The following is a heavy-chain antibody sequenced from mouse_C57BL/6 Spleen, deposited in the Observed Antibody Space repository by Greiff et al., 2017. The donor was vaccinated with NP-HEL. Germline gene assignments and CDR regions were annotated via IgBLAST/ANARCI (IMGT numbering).Heavy chain of an antibody. J-gene: IGHJ2*01. CDR2: INPNNGGT. Sequence: EVQLQQSGPELVKPGASVKISCKASGYTFTDYYMNWVKQSHGKSLEWIGDINPNNGGTSYNQKFKGKATLTVDKSSSTAYMELRSLTSEDSAVYYCARDMGRLDYWGQGTTLTVSS. CDR3: ARDMGRLDY. CDR1: GYTFTDYY. D-gene: IGHD4-1*01. V-gene: IGHV1-26*01.